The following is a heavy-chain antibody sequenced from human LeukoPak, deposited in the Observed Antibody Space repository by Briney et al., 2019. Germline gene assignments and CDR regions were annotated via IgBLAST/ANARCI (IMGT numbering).Heavy chain of an antibody. CDR1: GGSLSSYY. CDR2: IYDNGSP. V-gene: IGHV4-59*01. J-gene: IGHJ5*02. Sequence: SETLSLTCTVSGGSLSSYYWTCMRQPPGKGLEWIGYIYDNGSPNYNPSLKSRVTISLDTSKNQFSLMLNSVTLADTAMYFCARDGGRRGWFDPWGQGTLVTVSS. CDR3: ARDGGRRGWFDP.